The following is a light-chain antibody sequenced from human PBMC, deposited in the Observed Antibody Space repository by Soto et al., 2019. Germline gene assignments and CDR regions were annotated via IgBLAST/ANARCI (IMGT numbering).Light chain of an antibody. V-gene: IGKV1-6*01. CDR1: RYTRSD. Sequence: AIQMTQSPSSLSASEGDRVNITCRASRYTRSDLSWYQQRPGQAPKVLIYGASSSQSGVPSRFSGSGYGTDFTLSISSLQPEDFATYFCLQDYNYPWTFGQGTKVDIK. CDR2: GAS. J-gene: IGKJ1*01. CDR3: LQDYNYPWT.